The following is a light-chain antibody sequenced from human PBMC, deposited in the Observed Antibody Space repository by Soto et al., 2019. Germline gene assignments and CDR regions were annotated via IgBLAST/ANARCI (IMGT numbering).Light chain of an antibody. CDR2: GGS. CDR1: QSVTSNY. J-gene: IGKJ2*01. Sequence: EIVLTQSPGTLSLSPGERATLSCRASQSVTSNYLAWYQQKPGQAPRLLIYGGSTRAAGVPDRFSGSGSGTDFTLTITRVEPEDFAVYYCHQYGRSPLMHTFGQGTKLGVK. V-gene: IGKV3-20*01. CDR3: HQYGRSPLMHT.